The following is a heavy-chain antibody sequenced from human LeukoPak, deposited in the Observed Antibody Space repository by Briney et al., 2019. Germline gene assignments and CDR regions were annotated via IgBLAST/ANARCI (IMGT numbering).Heavy chain of an antibody. D-gene: IGHD5/OR15-5a*01. CDR3: ARDPESSAFDL. V-gene: IGHV3-11*04. Sequence: PGGSLRLSCAASGFTFRDYYMIWIRQAPGQGLEWVSFISSSGSAVSDAASVEGRLTISRDNAKNSLYLHMNSLRADDTAVYYCARDPESSAFDLWGQGALVTVSS. J-gene: IGHJ4*02. CDR1: GFTFRDYY. CDR2: ISSSGSAV.